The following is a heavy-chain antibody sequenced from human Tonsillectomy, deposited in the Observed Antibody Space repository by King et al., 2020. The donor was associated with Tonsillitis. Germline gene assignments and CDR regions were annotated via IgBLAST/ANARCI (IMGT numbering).Heavy chain of an antibody. D-gene: IGHD2-21*02. CDR3: NSGVCCGDCYSEYYFDY. V-gene: IGHV3-49*03. CDR2: IRSKAYGGTT. CDR1: GFTFGDYA. J-gene: IGHJ4*02. Sequence: VQLVESGGGLVQPGRSLRLSCTASGFTFGDYAMSWFRQAPGKGLEWVGFIRSKAYGGTTEYAASEKGRFTISRDDSKSIAYLQMNSLTTEDTAVYYCNSGVCCGDCYSEYYFDYWGQGTLVTVSS.